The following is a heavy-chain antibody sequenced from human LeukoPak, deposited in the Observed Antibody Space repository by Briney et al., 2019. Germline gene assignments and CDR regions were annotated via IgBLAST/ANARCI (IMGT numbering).Heavy chain of an antibody. Sequence: GGSLRLSCAASGFTFSSYSMNWVRQAPGKGLEWVSSISSSSSYIYYADSVKGRFTISRDNAKNSLYLQMNSLRAEDTAVYYCARDQVLRWEWLALDAFDIWGQGTMVTVSS. CDR3: ARDQVLRWEWLALDAFDI. D-gene: IGHD6-19*01. CDR1: GFTFSSYS. J-gene: IGHJ3*02. V-gene: IGHV3-21*01. CDR2: ISSSSSYI.